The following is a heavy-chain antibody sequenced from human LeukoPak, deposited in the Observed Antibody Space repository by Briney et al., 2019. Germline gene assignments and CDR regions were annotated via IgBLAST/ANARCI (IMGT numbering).Heavy chain of an antibody. CDR1: GYTFTGYY. CDR3: ARGDILTGHTFDY. Sequence: ASVKVSCKASGYTFTGYYMHWVRQAPGQGREWMGWINPNSGGTNYAQNFQGRVTMTRDTSISTAYMELSSLRSKDTAVYYCARGDILTGHTFDYWGQGTLVTVSS. D-gene: IGHD3-9*01. V-gene: IGHV1-2*02. CDR2: INPNSGGT. J-gene: IGHJ4*02.